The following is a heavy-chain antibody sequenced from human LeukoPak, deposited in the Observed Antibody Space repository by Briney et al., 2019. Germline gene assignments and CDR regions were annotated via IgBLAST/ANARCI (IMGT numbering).Heavy chain of an antibody. CDR3: VTYRQVMLPFEA. CDR1: GFTFSTFA. CDR2: IFPSVGEI. J-gene: IGHJ5*02. Sequence: GGSLRLSCAASGFTFSTFAMLWVRQPRGKGLEWVSSIFPSVGEIHYADSVMGRFTISRDNSKSTLSLQMNSLSAEDTAIYYCVTYRQVMLPFEAWGQGTLVTVSS. V-gene: IGHV3-23*01. D-gene: IGHD5-18*01.